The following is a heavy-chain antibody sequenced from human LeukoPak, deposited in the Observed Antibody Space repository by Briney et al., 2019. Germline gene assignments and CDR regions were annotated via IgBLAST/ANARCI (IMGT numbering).Heavy chain of an antibody. V-gene: IGHV3-23*01. D-gene: IGHD3-9*01. CDR2: ISGSGGST. CDR1: GFTFNSYA. J-gene: IGHJ4*02. Sequence: PGGSLRLSCAASGFTFNSYAMNWVRQAPGKGLEWVSGISGSGGSTDYADSVKGRFTISRDNSKNTVYLQMNSLRAEDTAVYYCARPMDFDWLLSFDYWGQGTLVTVSS. CDR3: ARPMDFDWLLSFDY.